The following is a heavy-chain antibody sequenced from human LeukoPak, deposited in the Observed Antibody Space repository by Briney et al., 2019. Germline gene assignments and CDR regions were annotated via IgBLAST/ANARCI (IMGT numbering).Heavy chain of an antibody. CDR3: ARGGVYGGNSIFQH. J-gene: IGHJ1*01. CDR2: IHHSGST. D-gene: IGHD4-23*01. V-gene: IGHV4-59*01. Sequence: RSSETLSPTCTVSGGSISSYYWSWIRQPPGKGLEWIGYIHHSGSTNYNPSLKSRVTISVDTSKKQFSLMVTSVTAADTAVYYCARGGVYGGNSIFQHWGQGTLATVSS. CDR1: GGSISSYY.